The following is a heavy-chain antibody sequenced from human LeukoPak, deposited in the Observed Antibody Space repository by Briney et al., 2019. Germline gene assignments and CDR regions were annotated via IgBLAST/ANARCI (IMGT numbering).Heavy chain of an antibody. Sequence: PGGSLRLSCVASGFIFSTYGMSWVRRAPEKGLEWVSTITAGGGSTYYADSVKGRFTISRDNSKNTLYLQMNSLRAEDTAIYYCVKGRYCRGTSCSYFDCGGQGTLVTFSS. J-gene: IGHJ4*02. CDR1: GFIFSTYG. CDR2: ITAGGGST. V-gene: IGHV3-23*01. D-gene: IGHD2-2*01. CDR3: VKGRYCRGTSCSYFDC.